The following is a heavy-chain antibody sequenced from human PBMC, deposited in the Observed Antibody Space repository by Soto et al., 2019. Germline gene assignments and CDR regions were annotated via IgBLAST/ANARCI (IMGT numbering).Heavy chain of an antibody. D-gene: IGHD1-26*01. V-gene: IGHV4-31*03. Sequence: SETLSLTCTVSGGSISTAGYNWSWIRQRPGKGLEWIGYIYYSGSTYYNPSLKSRATISVDTSKNQFSLELSSVTAADTAVYYCARDGKVSGSATHWFDPWGQGTLVTVSS. CDR2: IYYSGST. J-gene: IGHJ5*02. CDR3: ARDGKVSGSATHWFDP. CDR1: GGSISTAGYN.